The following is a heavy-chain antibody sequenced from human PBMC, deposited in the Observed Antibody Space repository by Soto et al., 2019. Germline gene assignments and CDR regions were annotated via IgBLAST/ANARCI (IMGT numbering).Heavy chain of an antibody. D-gene: IGHD1-1*01. J-gene: IGHJ4*02. CDR1: GGSFSGYY. Sequence: PSETLSLTCAVYGGSFSGYYWSWIRQPPGKGLEWIGEINHSGSTNYNPSLKSRVTISVDTSTSTAYMELRSLRSDDTAVYYCARASSLRGRLQNDYWGQGTLVTVSS. CDR3: ARASSLRGRLQNDY. V-gene: IGHV4-34*01. CDR2: INHSGST.